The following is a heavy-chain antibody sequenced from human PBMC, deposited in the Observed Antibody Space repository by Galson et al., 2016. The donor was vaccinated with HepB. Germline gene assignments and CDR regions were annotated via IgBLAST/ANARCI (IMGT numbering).Heavy chain of an antibody. CDR2: ITSSNTYT. J-gene: IGHJ6*04. Sequence: RLSCAASGFTFTTYAMSWVRQAPGKGLEWVSSITSSNTYTYYADSVKGRFTISRDNAKNSLYLHMNSLRAEDTAMYYCAREIGYVRFGYHYGMDVWGKGTTVTVSS. V-gene: IGHV3-21*06. CDR3: AREIGYVRFGYHYGMDV. CDR1: GFTFTTYA. D-gene: IGHD3-10*01.